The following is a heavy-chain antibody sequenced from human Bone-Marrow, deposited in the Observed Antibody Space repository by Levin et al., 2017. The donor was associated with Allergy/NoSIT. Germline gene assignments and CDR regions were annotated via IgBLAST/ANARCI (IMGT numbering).Heavy chain of an antibody. CDR2: IRYSGTT. Sequence: RSSETLSLTCTVSGGSISPYSWTWIRQSPGKGLGWIGYIRYSGTTSYNPSLESRVTISVDTSKNQFSLKLSSVTEADTAIYYCARGHFDTSGYSNPFEYWGQGILVTVSS. CDR3: ARGHFDTSGYSNPFEY. D-gene: IGHD3-22*01. J-gene: IGHJ4*02. V-gene: IGHV4-59*03. CDR1: GGSISPYS.